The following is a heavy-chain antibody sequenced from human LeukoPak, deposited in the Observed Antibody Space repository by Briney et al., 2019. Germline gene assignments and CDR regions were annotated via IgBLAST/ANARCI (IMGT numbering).Heavy chain of an antibody. Sequence: GGSLRLSCAASGFTVSSNYMSWVRQAPGKGLEWVSVIYSGGSTYYADSVKGRFTISRDNSKNTLYLQMNSLRAEDTAVYYCAKDLVGMGVSVGATNLDYWGQGTLVTVSS. CDR1: GFTVSSNY. D-gene: IGHD1-26*01. CDR2: IYSGGST. J-gene: IGHJ4*02. CDR3: AKDLVGMGVSVGATNLDY. V-gene: IGHV3-53*01.